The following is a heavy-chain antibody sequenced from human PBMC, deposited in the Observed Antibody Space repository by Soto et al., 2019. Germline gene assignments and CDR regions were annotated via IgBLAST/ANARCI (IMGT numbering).Heavy chain of an antibody. CDR2: ISGSGGST. Sequence: GGSLRLSCAASGFTFSSYAMSWVRQAPGKGLEWVSAISGSGGSTYYADSVKGRFTISRDNSKNTLYLQMNSLRAEDTAVYYCAKEDIVVVPAAMESWFDPWGQGTLVTVSS. J-gene: IGHJ5*02. CDR1: GFTFSSYA. V-gene: IGHV3-23*01. CDR3: AKEDIVVVPAAMESWFDP. D-gene: IGHD2-2*01.